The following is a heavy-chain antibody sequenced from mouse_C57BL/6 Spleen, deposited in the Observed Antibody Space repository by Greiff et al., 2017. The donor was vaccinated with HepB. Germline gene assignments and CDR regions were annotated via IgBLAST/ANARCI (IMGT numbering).Heavy chain of an antibody. CDR2: INPNNGGT. CDR3: AREEVYYYGSLGDY. D-gene: IGHD1-1*01. V-gene: IGHV1-26*01. Sequence: VKQSHGKSLEWIGDINPNNGGTSYNQKFKGKATLTVDKSSSTAYMELRSLTSEDSAVYYCAREEVYYYGSLGDYWGQGTTLTVSS. J-gene: IGHJ2*01.